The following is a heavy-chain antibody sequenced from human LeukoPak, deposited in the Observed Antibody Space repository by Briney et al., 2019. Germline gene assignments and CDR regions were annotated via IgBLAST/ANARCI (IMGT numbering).Heavy chain of an antibody. V-gene: IGHV1-69*13. Sequence: GASVKVSCKASGGTFSSYAISWVRQAPGQGLGWMGGIIPIFGTANYAQKFQGRVTITADESTSTAYMELSSLRSEDTAVYYCAMGRYIDAFDIWGQGTMVTVSS. CDR3: AMGRYIDAFDI. CDR1: GGTFSSYA. CDR2: IIPIFGTA. D-gene: IGHD3-10*01. J-gene: IGHJ3*02.